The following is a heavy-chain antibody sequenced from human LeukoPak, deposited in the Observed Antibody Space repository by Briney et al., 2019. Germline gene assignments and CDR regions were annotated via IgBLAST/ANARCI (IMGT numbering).Heavy chain of an antibody. CDR2: IIPIFGTA. Sequence: SVKVSCKGSGGTFSSYAISWVRQAPGQGLEWMGGIIPIFGTANYAQKFQGRVTITTDESTSTAYMELSSLRSEDTAVYYCARAVGTRTYYYYYMDVWGKGTTVTVSS. J-gene: IGHJ6*03. CDR1: GGTFSSYA. CDR3: ARAVGTRTYYYYYMDV. D-gene: IGHD1-14*01. V-gene: IGHV1-69*05.